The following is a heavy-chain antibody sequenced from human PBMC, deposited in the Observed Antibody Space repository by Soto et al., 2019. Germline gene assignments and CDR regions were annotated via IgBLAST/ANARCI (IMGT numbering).Heavy chain of an antibody. Sequence: EVQLVESGGGLVQPGGSLRLSCAASGFIFSSYEMNWVRQTPGKGLEWVSHIGISGNTIYYADSVKGRFTISRDNAKNSLYLQMNSLSAEDTAVYDCVRDVVGAPTFDYWGHGTLVTVSS. J-gene: IGHJ4*01. CDR3: VRDVVGAPTFDY. CDR2: IGISGNTI. V-gene: IGHV3-48*03. D-gene: IGHD1-26*01. CDR1: GFIFSSYE.